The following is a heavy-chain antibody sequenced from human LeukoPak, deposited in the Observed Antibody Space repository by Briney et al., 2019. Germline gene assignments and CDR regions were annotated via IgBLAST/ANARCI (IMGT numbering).Heavy chain of an antibody. CDR1: GGSISSSSYY. D-gene: IGHD2-21*02. J-gene: IGHJ5*02. V-gene: IGHV4-39*01. CDR2: IYYSGST. CDR3: AVRAIVVVTATTYNWFDP. Sequence: SETLSLTCTVSGGSISSSSYYWGWIRQPPGKGLEWIGSIYYSGSTYYNPSLKSRVTISVDTSKNQFSLKLSSVTAADTAVYYCAVRAIVVVTATTYNWFDPWGQGTLVTVSS.